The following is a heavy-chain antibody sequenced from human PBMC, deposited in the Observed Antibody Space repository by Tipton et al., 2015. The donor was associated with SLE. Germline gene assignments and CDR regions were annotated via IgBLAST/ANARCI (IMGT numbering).Heavy chain of an antibody. Sequence: LRLSCTVSGGSISTYYWSWIRQPAGKGLEWIGRIYTTVSANYNPSLKSRVTMSLDTSKNQFSLKLSSVTVADTAVFFCARQPSDHDYNSGWWGGWFDPWGQGTLVTVPS. CDR1: GGSISTYY. CDR3: ARQPSDHDYNSGWWGGWFDP. J-gene: IGHJ5*02. V-gene: IGHV4-4*07. CDR2: IYTTVSA. D-gene: IGHD6-19*01.